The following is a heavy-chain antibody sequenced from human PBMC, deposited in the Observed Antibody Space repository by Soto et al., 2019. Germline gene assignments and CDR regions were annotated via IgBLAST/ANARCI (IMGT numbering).Heavy chain of an antibody. CDR3: ARDLAVYDSSGYYV. J-gene: IGHJ3*01. D-gene: IGHD3-22*01. V-gene: IGHV1-18*01. CDR1: GYTFTSYG. CDR2: ISAYNGNT. Sequence: ASVKVSCKASGYTFTSYGISWVRQAPGQGLEWMGWISAYNGNTNYAQKLQGRVTMTTDTSTSTAYMELRSLRSDDTAVYYCARDLAVYDSSGYYVWGQGTMVTVSS.